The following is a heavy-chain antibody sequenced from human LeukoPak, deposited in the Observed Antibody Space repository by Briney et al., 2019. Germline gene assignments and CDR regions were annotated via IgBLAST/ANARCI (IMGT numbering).Heavy chain of an antibody. D-gene: IGHD6-13*01. Sequence: GGSLRLSCAASGFTFSSYAMHWVRQAPGEGLEWVAVIWYDGSNEYYADSVKGRFTVSRDNSDNTLYLQMNSLRAEDTAVYYCARPPTSGYSSSWYLAFIDYWGQGTLVTVSS. CDR2: IWYDGSNE. J-gene: IGHJ4*02. CDR1: GFTFSSYA. CDR3: ARPPTSGYSSSWYLAFIDY. V-gene: IGHV3-33*01.